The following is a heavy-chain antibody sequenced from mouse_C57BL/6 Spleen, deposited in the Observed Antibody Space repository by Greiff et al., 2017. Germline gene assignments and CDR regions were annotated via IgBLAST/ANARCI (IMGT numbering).Heavy chain of an antibody. CDR3: AREGNYVLDY. CDR2: ISDGGSYT. D-gene: IGHD2-1*01. V-gene: IGHV5-4*01. Sequence: EVKLMESGGGLVKPGGSLKLSCAASGFTFSSYAMSWVRQTPEKRLEWVATISDGGSYTYYPDNVQGRFTISRDTAKNNLYLQMSHLKSEDTAMYYCAREGNYVLDYWGQGTTLTGSS. J-gene: IGHJ2*01. CDR1: GFTFSSYA.